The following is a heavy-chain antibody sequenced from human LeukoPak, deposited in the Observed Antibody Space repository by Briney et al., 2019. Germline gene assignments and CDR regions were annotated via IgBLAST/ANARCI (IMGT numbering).Heavy chain of an antibody. CDR2: ISAYNGNT. Sequence: ASVKVSCKASGGTFSSYGISWVRQAPGQGLEWMGWISAYNGNTNYAQKLQGRVTMTTDTSTSTAYMELRSLRSDDTAVYYCARGVIGPLSNWFDPWGQGTLVTVSS. D-gene: IGHD2-21*01. CDR3: ARGVIGPLSNWFDP. J-gene: IGHJ5*02. CDR1: GGTFSSYG. V-gene: IGHV1-18*01.